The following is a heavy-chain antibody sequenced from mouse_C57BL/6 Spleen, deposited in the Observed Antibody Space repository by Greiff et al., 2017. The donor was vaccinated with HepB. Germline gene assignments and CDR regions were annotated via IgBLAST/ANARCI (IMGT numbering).Heavy chain of an antibody. D-gene: IGHD1-1*01. CDR2: IDPSSGGT. J-gene: IGHJ2*01. V-gene: IGHV1-72*01. CDR3: ARVDYYGSKDY. CDR1: GYTFTSYW. Sequence: QVQLQQPGAELVKPGASVKLSCKASGYTFTSYWMHWVKQRPGRGLEWIGRIDPSSGGTKYNEKFKSKATLTVDKPSSTAYMQLSSLTSEDSAVYYCARVDYYGSKDYWGQGTTLTVSS.